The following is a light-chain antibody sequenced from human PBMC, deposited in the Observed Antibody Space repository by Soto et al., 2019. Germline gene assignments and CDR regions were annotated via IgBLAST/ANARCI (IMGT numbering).Light chain of an antibody. Sequence: QSVLTQPPSASGTPGQRVIITCSGGTSNVERNYVYWYQHLPGTAPKLLIYRDHQRPSGVPDRFSASKSGISASLAISGLRSEDEADYYCAVWDDKLNGLFGGGTKLPVL. CDR1: TSNVERNY. V-gene: IGLV1-47*01. CDR3: AVWDDKLNGL. J-gene: IGLJ3*02. CDR2: RDH.